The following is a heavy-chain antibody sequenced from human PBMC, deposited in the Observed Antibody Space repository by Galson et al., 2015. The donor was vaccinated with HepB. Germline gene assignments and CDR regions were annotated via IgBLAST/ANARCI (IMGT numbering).Heavy chain of an antibody. CDR2: INTYNRHT. J-gene: IGHJ5*02. CDR3: ARGAFAVVVDSIQNNWFGP. Sequence: SVKVSCKASGYSFSSFSITWVRQAPGQGLEWMGWINTYNRHTNYAQKFQGRVTMTTDTSTSTAFMELRSLRSDDTAIYYCARGAFAVVVDSIQNNWFGPWGQGTLVTVSS. D-gene: IGHD2-15*01. CDR1: GYSFSSFS. V-gene: IGHV1-18*01.